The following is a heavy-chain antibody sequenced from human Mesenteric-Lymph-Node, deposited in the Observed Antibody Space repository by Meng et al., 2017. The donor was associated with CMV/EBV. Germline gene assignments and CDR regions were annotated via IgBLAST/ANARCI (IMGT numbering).Heavy chain of an antibody. CDR1: GFTFSSYS. V-gene: IGHV3-21*01. CDR3: ARDTPYYYYYHGMDV. J-gene: IGHJ6*02. CDR2: ISSSSSYI. Sequence: GGSLRLSCAASGFTFSSYSMNWVRQAPGKGLEWVSPISSSSSYIYYADSVKGRFTISRDNAKNSLYLQMNSLRADDTAVYYCARDTPYYYYYHGMDVWGQGTTVTVSS.